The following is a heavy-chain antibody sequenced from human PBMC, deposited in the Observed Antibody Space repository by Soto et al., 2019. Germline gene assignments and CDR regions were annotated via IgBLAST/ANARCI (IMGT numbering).Heavy chain of an antibody. V-gene: IGHV1-2*02. CDR2: ISPDNGVT. J-gene: IGHJ4*02. CDR3: ARAPRIIRHITVLGEASPGVLDY. CDR1: GYTFTDHF. D-gene: IGHD3-3*01. Sequence: QVELVQSAADVKKPGASVKVSCKASGYTFTDHFIHWVRQAPGKGLEWMGWISPDNGVTYDAQKFKYRVTYGEQNVKYRVTMTRDMSLSTVDMELSGLTTDDTAVYFCARAPRIIRHITVLGEASPGVLDYWGQGTLVTVSS.